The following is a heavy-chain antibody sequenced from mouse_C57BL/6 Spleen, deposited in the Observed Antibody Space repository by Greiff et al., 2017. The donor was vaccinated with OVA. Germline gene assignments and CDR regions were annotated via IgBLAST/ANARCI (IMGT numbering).Heavy chain of an antibody. CDR3: ARDSNYAFAY. D-gene: IGHD2-1*01. V-gene: IGHV7-3*01. J-gene: IGHJ3*01. CDR1: GFTFTDYY. Sequence: EVMLVESGGGLVQPGGSLSLSCAASGFTFTDYYMSWVRQPPGKALEWLGFIRNKANGYTTEYSASVKGRFTISRDNSQSILYLQMNALRAEDSATYYCARDSNYAFAYWGQGTLVTVSA. CDR2: IRNKANGYTT.